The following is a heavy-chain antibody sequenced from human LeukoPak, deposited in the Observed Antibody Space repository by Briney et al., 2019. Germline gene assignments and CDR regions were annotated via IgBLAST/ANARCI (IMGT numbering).Heavy chain of an antibody. V-gene: IGHV4-4*07. CDR2: IYSSGST. J-gene: IGHJ3*02. CDR3: ARANDMAAFDI. Sequence: SETLSLTCTVSGGSIGTYCWGWIRQPAGKGLEWIGRIYSSGSTNYNPSLKSRVTMSIDTSKNQFSLKLSSVTAADMGVYYCARANDMAAFDIWGQGTMVTVSS. CDR1: GGSIGTYC.